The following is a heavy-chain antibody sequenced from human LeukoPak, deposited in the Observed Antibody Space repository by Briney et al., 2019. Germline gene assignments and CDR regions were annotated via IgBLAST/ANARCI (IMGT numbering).Heavy chain of an antibody. CDR3: ARERIGGSLDY. Sequence: PGGSLRLSCAASGFTFDDYGLSWVRQAPGKGLEWVSDVNWNGGGTGYADSVKGRFTASRDNAKDTLYLQMSSLRVDDTALYYCARERIGGSLDYWGQGALVTVSS. J-gene: IGHJ4*02. D-gene: IGHD1-26*01. CDR1: GFTFDDYG. V-gene: IGHV3-20*04. CDR2: VNWNGGGT.